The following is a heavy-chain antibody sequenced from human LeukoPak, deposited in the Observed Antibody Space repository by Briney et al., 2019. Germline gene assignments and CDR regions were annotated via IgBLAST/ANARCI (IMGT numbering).Heavy chain of an antibody. D-gene: IGHD1/OR15-1a*01. CDR1: GFTFTTFG. CDR3: AKINNNDDY. J-gene: IGHJ4*02. Sequence: GRSLKLSCGASGFTFTTFGIHWVRQAPGKGLEWVAAISPDGNSEYYGDSVKGRFTVSRDNSKNMIYLQMNSLRGEDSAVYYCAKINNNDDYWGQGTLVTVSS. V-gene: IGHV3-30*18. CDR2: ISPDGNSE.